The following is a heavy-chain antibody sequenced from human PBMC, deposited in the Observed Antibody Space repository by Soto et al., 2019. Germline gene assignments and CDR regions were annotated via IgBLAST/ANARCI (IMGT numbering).Heavy chain of an antibody. J-gene: IGHJ1*01. CDR1: GFIFSSYG. D-gene: IGHD6-13*01. CDR3: ARGLRAAAGRDYFQY. CDR2: IWYDGSNT. Sequence: QVQLVESGGGGVQPGRSLTLSCAASGFIFSSYGLHWVRQAPGKGLQWVAVIWYDGSNTYYADSVKGRFTISRDNYKNTLYLQMNSLRAEDTAVYYCARGLRAAAGRDYFQYWGQGTLVTVSS. V-gene: IGHV3-33*01.